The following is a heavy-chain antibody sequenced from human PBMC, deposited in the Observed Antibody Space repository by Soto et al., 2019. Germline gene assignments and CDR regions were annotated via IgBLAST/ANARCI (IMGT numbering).Heavy chain of an antibody. Sequence: GGSLRLSCAASGFTISSYWMSWVRQAPGKGLEWVANIKQDGSEKYYGDSVKGRFTISRDNAKNSLYLQMNSLRAEDTAVYYCARVDRVVGRYYDILTGYYKGYYFDYWGQGTLVTVSS. CDR1: GFTISSYW. D-gene: IGHD3-9*01. J-gene: IGHJ4*02. CDR2: IKQDGSEK. V-gene: IGHV3-7*01. CDR3: ARVDRVVGRYYDILTGYYKGYYFDY.